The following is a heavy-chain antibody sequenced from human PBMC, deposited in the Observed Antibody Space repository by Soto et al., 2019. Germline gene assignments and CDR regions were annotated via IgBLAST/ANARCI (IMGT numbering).Heavy chain of an antibody. J-gene: IGHJ4*02. CDR2: INHLETT. D-gene: IGHD1-26*01. V-gene: IGHV4-30-2*01. CDR1: GASITFGGYS. CDR3: ARGGGSDSFDY. Sequence: SETLSLTCTVSGASITFGGYSWSWIRQTPGKGLEWIGYINHLETTFYNPSFESRLTLSIDRAKNQFSLKLHSMSAADRAVYFCARGGGSDSFDYRGQGILVTVSS.